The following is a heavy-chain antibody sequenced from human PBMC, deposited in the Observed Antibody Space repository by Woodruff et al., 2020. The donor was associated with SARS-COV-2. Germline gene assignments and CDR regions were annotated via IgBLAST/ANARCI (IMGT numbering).Heavy chain of an antibody. V-gene: IGHV3-11*06. CDR3: AADGYNYVNAVGAY. Sequence: SVKGRFTISRNNAKNSLYLQMNSLRAEDTAVYYCAADGYNYVNAVGAYWGQGTLVTVSS. J-gene: IGHJ4*02. D-gene: IGHD5-12*01.